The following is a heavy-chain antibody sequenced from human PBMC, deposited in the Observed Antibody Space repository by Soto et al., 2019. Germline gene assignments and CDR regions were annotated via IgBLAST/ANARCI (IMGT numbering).Heavy chain of an antibody. V-gene: IGHV1-69*13. CDR1: GGTFSSYA. J-gene: IGHJ6*02. Sequence: ASVKVSCKASGGTFSSYAISWVRQAPGQGLEWMGGIIPIFGTANYAQKFQGRVTITADESTSTAYMELSSLRSEDTAVYYCARGGTMVRGVPPRDYYGMDVWGQGTTVTVSS. CDR2: IIPIFGTA. D-gene: IGHD3-10*01. CDR3: ARGGTMVRGVPPRDYYGMDV.